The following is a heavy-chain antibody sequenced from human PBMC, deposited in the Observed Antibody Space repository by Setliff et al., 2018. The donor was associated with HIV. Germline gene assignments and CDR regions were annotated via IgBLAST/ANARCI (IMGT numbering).Heavy chain of an antibody. CDR3: ARADETTIFGVVYSVGYWFDP. Sequence: ASVKVSCKASGYTFTTFRINLVRQAPGQGLEWMGWITPFNGRTNYAQRFQGRVTMTTDTSTNTAYMELRSLRSDDTAVYYCARADETTIFGVVYSVGYWFDPWGQGTLGTSPQ. D-gene: IGHD3-3*01. J-gene: IGHJ5*02. CDR2: ITPFNGRT. V-gene: IGHV1-18*01. CDR1: GYTFTTFR.